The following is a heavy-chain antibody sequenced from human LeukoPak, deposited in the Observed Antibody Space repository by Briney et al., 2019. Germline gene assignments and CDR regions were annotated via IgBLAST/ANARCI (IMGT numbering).Heavy chain of an antibody. V-gene: IGHV3-7*01. D-gene: IGHD6-13*01. Sequence: GGSLRLSCAASDFTFSHYWMSWVRQAPGKGLEWVANIKQDGSERYYLDSAKGRFTISRDNPKNSLYLQVNSLRAEDTAAYYCAREWGQQHDYWGQGTLVTVSS. CDR3: AREWGQQHDY. J-gene: IGHJ4*02. CDR1: DFTFSHYW. CDR2: IKQDGSER.